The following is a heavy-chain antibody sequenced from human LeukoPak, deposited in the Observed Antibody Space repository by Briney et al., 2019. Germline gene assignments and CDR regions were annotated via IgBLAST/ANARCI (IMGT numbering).Heavy chain of an antibody. J-gene: IGHJ6*02. D-gene: IGHD2-15*01. CDR3: ARDGCSGGSCQKYYYYYYGMDV. CDR2: INHSGST. Sequence: SETLSLTCAVYGGSFSGYYWSWIRQPPGKGLEWIGEINHSGSTNYNPSLKSRVTISVDTSKNQFSLKLSSVTAADTAVYYCARDGCSGGSCQKYYYYYYGMDVWGQGTTVTVSS. CDR1: GGSFSGYY. V-gene: IGHV4-34*01.